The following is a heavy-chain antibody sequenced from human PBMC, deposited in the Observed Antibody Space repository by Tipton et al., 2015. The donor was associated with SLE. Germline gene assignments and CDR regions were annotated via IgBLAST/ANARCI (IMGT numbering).Heavy chain of an antibody. V-gene: IGHV3-30*04. Sequence: VQSGGGVVQPGRSLRLSCAASGFTFSTYAMHWVRQAPGKGLEWVAVILYDGNDEYYADSVKGRFTISRDNSRNTLYLQMNGLRPEDTAVYYCARRVGSYYGMDVWGQGTTVTVSS. CDR2: ILYDGNDE. CDR3: ARRVGSYYGMDV. CDR1: GFTFSTYA. D-gene: IGHD3-10*01. J-gene: IGHJ6*02.